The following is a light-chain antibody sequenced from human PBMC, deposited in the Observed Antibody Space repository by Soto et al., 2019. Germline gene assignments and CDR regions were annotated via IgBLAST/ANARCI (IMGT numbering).Light chain of an antibody. J-gene: IGLJ2*01. CDR1: STNIGSNT. Sequence: QSVLTQPPSAYGTPGQRVTIPCSGSSTNIGSNTVNWYQQLPGTAPKLVIYSNNQRPSGVPDRFSGSKAGTSASLAISGLQSEDEADYYCVAWDDILNGYVVFGGGTKVTVL. CDR2: SNN. V-gene: IGLV1-44*01. CDR3: VAWDDILNGYVV.